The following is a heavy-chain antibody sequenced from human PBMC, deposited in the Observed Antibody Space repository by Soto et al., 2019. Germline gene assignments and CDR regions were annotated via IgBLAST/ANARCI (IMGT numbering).Heavy chain of an antibody. Sequence: EVQLVESGGGLIQPGGSLRLSCAVSGFTVSNNYMSWVRQAPGKGLEGVSVIYSGGYTAYGDSVKGRFTISRDNSKNTLYLQKKSQGARAPGVFFGGGHPGGGGYWGQGTLVTVSS. CDR2: IYSGGYT. V-gene: IGHV3-53*01. CDR1: GFTVSNNY. J-gene: IGHJ4*02. D-gene: IGHD3-10*01. CDR3: GGHPGGGGY.